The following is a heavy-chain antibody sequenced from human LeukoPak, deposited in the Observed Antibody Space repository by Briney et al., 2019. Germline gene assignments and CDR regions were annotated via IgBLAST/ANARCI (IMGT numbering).Heavy chain of an antibody. CDR3: ACPGEMATKLGGFGY. J-gene: IGHJ4*02. V-gene: IGHV4-30-2*01. CDR1: GGSISSGGYS. CDR2: IYHSGST. D-gene: IGHD5-24*01. Sequence: SQTLSLTCAVSGGSISSGGYSWSWIRQPPGKGLEWIGYIYHSGSTYYNPSLKSRVTISVDKSKNQFSLKLSSVTAADTAVYYCACPGEMATKLGGFGYWGQGTLVTVSS.